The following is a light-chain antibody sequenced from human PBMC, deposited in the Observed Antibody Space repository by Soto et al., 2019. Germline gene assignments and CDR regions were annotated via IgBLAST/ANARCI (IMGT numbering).Light chain of an antibody. Sequence: IPLTPSPASLSAFAGGRVPIICRASQGISSYLAWYQQKPGKAAKLLIYAASTLQSGVPSRFSGSGSGTDFTLTISSLQPEDFATYYCQQLNTGTFGQGTRLEIK. CDR1: QGISSY. CDR3: QQLNTGT. CDR2: AAS. V-gene: IGKV1-9*01. J-gene: IGKJ5*01.